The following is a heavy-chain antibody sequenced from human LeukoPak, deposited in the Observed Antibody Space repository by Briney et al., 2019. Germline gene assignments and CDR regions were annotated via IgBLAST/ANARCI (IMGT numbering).Heavy chain of an antibody. V-gene: IGHV5-51*01. J-gene: IGHJ5*02. Sequence: GESLKISCKGSGYSFTSYWIGWVRQMPGKGLEWMGIIYPGDSDTRYSPSFQGQVTISADKSISTAYLQWSSLKASDTAMYYCARGGNSGSDGGNWFDPWGQGTLVTVSS. D-gene: IGHD1-26*01. CDR2: IYPGDSDT. CDR1: GYSFTSYW. CDR3: ARGGNSGSDGGNWFDP.